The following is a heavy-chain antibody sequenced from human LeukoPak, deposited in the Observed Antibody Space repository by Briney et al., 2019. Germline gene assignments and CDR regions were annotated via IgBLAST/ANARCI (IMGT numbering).Heavy chain of an antibody. CDR1: GFTFSSYE. Sequence: GGSLRLSCAASGFTFSSYEMNWVRQAPGKGLEWVSYISSSGSTIYYADSVKGRFTISRDNAKNSLYLQMNSLRAEDTAVYYCARGPMVRGAYFDYWGQGTLVTVSS. J-gene: IGHJ4*02. D-gene: IGHD3-10*01. CDR3: ARGPMVRGAYFDY. CDR2: ISSSGSTI. V-gene: IGHV3-48*03.